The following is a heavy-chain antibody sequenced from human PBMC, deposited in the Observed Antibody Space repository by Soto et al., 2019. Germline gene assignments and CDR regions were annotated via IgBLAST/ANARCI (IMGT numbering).Heavy chain of an antibody. V-gene: IGHV5-51*01. CDR3: ARRVGQGWFDP. CDR1: GYSFSDNW. D-gene: IGHD1-26*01. Sequence: GESLKISCKGSGYSFSDNWMCWVRQTPGKGLEWMGIIWPRDSDTRYSPSFQGQVTISADRSISTAYLQWSSLKASDTGMYYCARRVGQGWFDPWGQGKLVTVSS. CDR2: IWPRDSDT. J-gene: IGHJ5*02.